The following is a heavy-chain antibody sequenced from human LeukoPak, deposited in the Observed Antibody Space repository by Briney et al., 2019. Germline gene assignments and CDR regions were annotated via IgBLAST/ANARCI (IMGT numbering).Heavy chain of an antibody. V-gene: IGHV1-8*01. CDR1: GYTFTNYD. CDR2: MNPNSGNT. D-gene: IGHD6-13*01. J-gene: IGHJ6*02. CDR3: ASSVKGIAAADYYYYGMDV. Sequence: ASVKVSCKASGYTFTNYDINWVRQAPGQGLEWMGWMNPNSGNTGYAQKFQGRVTMTRNTSISTAYMELSSLRSEDTAVYYCASSVKGIAAADYYYYGMDVWGQGTTVTVSS.